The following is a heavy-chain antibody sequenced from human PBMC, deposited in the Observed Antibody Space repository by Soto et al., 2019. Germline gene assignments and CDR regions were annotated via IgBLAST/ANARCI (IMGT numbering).Heavy chain of an antibody. V-gene: IGHV3-23*01. D-gene: IGHD3-10*01. CDR1: GFTFSNYA. J-gene: IGHJ4*02. Sequence: EVQLLESGGGLVQPGGSLRLSCAASGFTFSNYAMSWVRQAPGKGLEWVSAISGSGGSTYYADSVKGRFTISRDNSNNTLYLQMNSLRAEDTAVYYCAKDTRGHSDDSGSSAYWGQGTLVTVSS. CDR3: AKDTRGHSDDSGSSAY. CDR2: ISGSGGST.